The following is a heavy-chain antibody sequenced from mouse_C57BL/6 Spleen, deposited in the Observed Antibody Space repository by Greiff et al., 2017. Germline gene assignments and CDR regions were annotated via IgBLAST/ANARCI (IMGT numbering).Heavy chain of an antibody. CDR3: AIYDYDDGWFAY. CDR1: GYSITSGYY. J-gene: IGHJ3*01. V-gene: IGHV3-6*01. Sequence: DVQLQESGPGLVKPSQSLSLTCSVTGYSITSGYYWNWIRQFPGNKLEWMGYISYDGSNNYNPSLKNRISITRDTSKNQFFLKLNSVTTEDTATYYCAIYDYDDGWFAYWGQGTLVTVSA. CDR2: ISYDGSN. D-gene: IGHD2-4*01.